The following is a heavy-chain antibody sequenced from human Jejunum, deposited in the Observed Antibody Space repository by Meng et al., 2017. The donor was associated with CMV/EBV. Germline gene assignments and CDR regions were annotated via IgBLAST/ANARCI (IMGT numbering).Heavy chain of an antibody. D-gene: IGHD5-12*01. CDR3: ARSKVAMGFDL. J-gene: IGHJ5*02. CDR2: IGSGGGPQ. CDR1: GFSFSNYE. V-gene: IGHV3-48*03. Sequence: CTASGFSFSNYEINWVRQAPGKGLEWVSFIGSGGGPQYHADSVKGRFTISSGSAKNSLYLQMNGLRIEDTAIYYCARSKVAMGFDLWGQGTLVTVSS.